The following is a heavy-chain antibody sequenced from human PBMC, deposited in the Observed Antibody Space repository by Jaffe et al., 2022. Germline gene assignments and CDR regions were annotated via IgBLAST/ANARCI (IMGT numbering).Heavy chain of an antibody. CDR3: AKAVGYCSGGSCRYFDY. V-gene: IGHV3-23*01. Sequence: EVQLLESGGGLVQPGGSLRLSCAASGFTFSSYAMSWVRQAPGKGLEWVSAISGSGGSTYYADSVKGRFTISRDNSKNTLYLQMNSLRAEDTAVYYCAKAVGYCSGGSCRYFDYWGQGTLVTVSS. CDR2: ISGSGGST. CDR1: GFTFSSYA. J-gene: IGHJ4*02. D-gene: IGHD2-15*01.